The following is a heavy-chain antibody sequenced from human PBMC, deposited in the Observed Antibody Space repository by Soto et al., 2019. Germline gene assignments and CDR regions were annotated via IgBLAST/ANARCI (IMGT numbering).Heavy chain of an antibody. V-gene: IGHV4-39*01. CDR3: ARLYGSGSYTLFYFDY. CDR1: GGSISSSSYY. Sequence: PSETLSLTCTVSGGSISSSSYYWGWIRQPPGKGLEWIGSIYYSGSTYYNPSLKSRVTISVDTSKNQFSLKLSSVTAADTAVYYCARLYGSGSYTLFYFDYWGQGTLVTVSS. D-gene: IGHD3-10*01. J-gene: IGHJ4*02. CDR2: IYYSGST.